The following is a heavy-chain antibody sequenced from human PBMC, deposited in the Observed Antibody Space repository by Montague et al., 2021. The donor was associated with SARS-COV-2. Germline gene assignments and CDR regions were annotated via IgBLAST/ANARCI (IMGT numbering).Heavy chain of an antibody. V-gene: IGHV4-34*01. CDR3: ARGPRITMIVVVITDIWFDP. CDR2: INHSGST. CDR1: GGSFSGYY. Sequence: SETLSLTCAVYGGSFSGYYWSWIRQPPGKGLEWIGEINHSGSTNYNPSLKGRVTISVDTSKNQFSLKLSSVTAADTAMYYCARGPRITMIVVVITDIWFDPWGQGTLVTVSS. J-gene: IGHJ5*02. D-gene: IGHD3-22*01.